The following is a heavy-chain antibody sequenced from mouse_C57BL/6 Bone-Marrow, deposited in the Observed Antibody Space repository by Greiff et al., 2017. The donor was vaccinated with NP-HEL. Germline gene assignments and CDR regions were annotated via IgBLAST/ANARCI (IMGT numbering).Heavy chain of an antibody. J-gene: IGHJ4*01. CDR2: IYPSDSET. D-gene: IGHD1-1*01. V-gene: IGHV1-61*01. Sequence: VQLQQPGAELVRPGSSVKLSCKASGYTFTSYWMDWVKQRPGHGLEWIGNIYPSDSETHYNQKFKDKATLTVDKSSSTAYMQLSSLTSEDSAVYYCARSASTVVATYPHYYAMDYWGQGTSVTVSS. CDR3: ARSASTVVATYPHYYAMDY. CDR1: GYTFTSYW.